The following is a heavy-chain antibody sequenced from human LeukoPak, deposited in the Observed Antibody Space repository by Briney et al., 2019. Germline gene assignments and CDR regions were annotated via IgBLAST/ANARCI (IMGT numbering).Heavy chain of an antibody. Sequence: GGSLRLSCAASGFTFSSYWMSWVRQAPGKGLEWVANIKQDGSGKYYVDSVKGRFTISRDNAKNSLYLQMNSLRAEDTAVYYCARDPIAAAGVFDYWGQGTLVTVSS. J-gene: IGHJ4*02. CDR1: GFTFSSYW. CDR3: ARDPIAAAGVFDY. D-gene: IGHD6-13*01. V-gene: IGHV3-7*01. CDR2: IKQDGSGK.